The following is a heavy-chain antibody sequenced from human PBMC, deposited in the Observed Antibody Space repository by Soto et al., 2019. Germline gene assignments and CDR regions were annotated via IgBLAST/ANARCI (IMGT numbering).Heavy chain of an antibody. CDR1: GYTFTSYD. D-gene: IGHD3-3*01. Sequence: GASVKVSCKASGYTFTSYDINWVRQATGQGLEWMGWMNPNSGNTGYAQKFQGRVTMTRNTSISTAYMELSSLRSEDTAVYYCARSPVLRFLEWRYYYYMDVWGKGTTVTVSS. J-gene: IGHJ6*03. CDR2: MNPNSGNT. V-gene: IGHV1-8*01. CDR3: ARSPVLRFLEWRYYYYMDV.